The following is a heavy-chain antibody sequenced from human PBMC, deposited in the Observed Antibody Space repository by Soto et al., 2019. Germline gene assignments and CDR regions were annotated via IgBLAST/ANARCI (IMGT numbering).Heavy chain of an antibody. CDR3: ARDRYDILTGYLYYYYYGMDV. CDR2: ISSSSSYI. CDR1: GFTFSSYS. V-gene: IGHV3-21*01. Sequence: EVQLVESGGGLVKPGGSLRLSCAASGFTFSSYSMNWVRQAPGKGLEWVSSISSSSSYIYYADSVKGRFTISRDNAKNSLYLQMNSLRAEDTAVYYCARDRYDILTGYLYYYYYGMDVWGQGTTVTVSS. D-gene: IGHD3-9*01. J-gene: IGHJ6*02.